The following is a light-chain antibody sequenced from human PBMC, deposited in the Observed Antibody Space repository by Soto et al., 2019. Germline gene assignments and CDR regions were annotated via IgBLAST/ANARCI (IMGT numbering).Light chain of an antibody. CDR2: GAS. V-gene: IGKV3-20*01. J-gene: IGKJ1*01. CDR1: QSVSSNY. Sequence: DIVLTQSPGTLSLSPGERATLSCRASQSVSSNYLAWYQQKPRQAPRLLIYGASSGVTGIPDRFSGSGSGTDFTLTISRLEPEDFAVYYCQQYVTSPWTFGQGTKVDIK. CDR3: QQYVTSPWT.